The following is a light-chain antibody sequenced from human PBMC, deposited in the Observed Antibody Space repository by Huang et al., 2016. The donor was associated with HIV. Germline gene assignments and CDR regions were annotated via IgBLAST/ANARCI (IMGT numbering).Light chain of an antibody. V-gene: IGKV3-15*01. CDR2: NSS. CDR1: QSVGNR. J-gene: IGKJ1*01. Sequence: EIVMTQSPATRSVSPGQRATLSCRASQSVGNRLAWYHQKPGQPPRLLIYNSSPRATDIPPSFSGSGSGTEFTLTISSLQSEDFAVYYCHQYNKWPPTFGQGTKVEIK. CDR3: HQYNKWPPT.